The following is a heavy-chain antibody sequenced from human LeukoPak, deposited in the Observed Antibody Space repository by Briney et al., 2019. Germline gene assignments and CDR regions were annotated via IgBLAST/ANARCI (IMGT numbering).Heavy chain of an antibody. V-gene: IGHV3-30*02. CDR3: AKDPHRGYSYVSDY. CDR2: IRSDGGPK. CDR1: GFTFSDYG. D-gene: IGHD5-18*01. Sequence: GGSLRLSCTASGFTFSDYGMHWVRQAPGKGLEWVTFIRSDGGPKYYADSVKGRFTVSRDNSKNTLYLQMNSLRAEDTAVYYCAKDPHRGYSYVSDYWGQGTLVTVSS. J-gene: IGHJ4*02.